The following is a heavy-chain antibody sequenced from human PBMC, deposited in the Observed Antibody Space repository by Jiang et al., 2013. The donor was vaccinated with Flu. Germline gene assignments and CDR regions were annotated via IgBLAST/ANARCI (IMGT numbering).Heavy chain of an antibody. J-gene: IGHJ3*01. CDR1: GVYISDGGYY. CDR3: ARGYHDYGLDAFDL. Sequence: LVKPSQTLSLTCSVSGVYISDGGYYWNWIRQHPGRGLEWVGYIYYSGRTYYNPSLKSRVTISLDTSKNQFSLKLNSVTAADTAVYYCARGYHDYGLDAFDLWGQGTMVTVSS. V-gene: IGHV4-31*03. CDR2: IYYSGRT. D-gene: IGHD4-17*01.